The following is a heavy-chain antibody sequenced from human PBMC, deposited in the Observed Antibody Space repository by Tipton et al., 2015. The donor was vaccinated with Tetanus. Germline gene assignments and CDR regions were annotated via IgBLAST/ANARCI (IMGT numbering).Heavy chain of an antibody. D-gene: IGHD6-19*01. CDR1: GYRFSGYN. Sequence: QSGAEVKKPGASVKISCEASGYRFSGYNLHWVRQAPGQELEWVGRINPTNGSPEYAQKFEGRLTVTRDTSINTAYMHLSSLKSDDAAVYYCARDTGWGGTDYWGQGTLVTVSS. CDR3: ARDTGWGGTDY. V-gene: IGHV1-2*06. J-gene: IGHJ4*02. CDR2: INPTNGSP.